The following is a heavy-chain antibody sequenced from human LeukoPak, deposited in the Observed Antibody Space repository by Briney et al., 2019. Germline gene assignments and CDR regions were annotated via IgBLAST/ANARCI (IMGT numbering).Heavy chain of an antibody. CDR2: ISSNGGST. D-gene: IGHD3-22*01. CDR1: GFTFSSYA. Sequence: GGSLRLSCSAPGFTFSSYAMHWVRQAPGKGLEYVSAISSNGGSTYYADSVKGRFTISRDNSKNTLYLQMSSLRTEDTAVYYCVKDDVYYYDSSDYPHWGQGTLVTVSS. V-gene: IGHV3-64D*09. J-gene: IGHJ4*02. CDR3: VKDDVYYYDSSDYPH.